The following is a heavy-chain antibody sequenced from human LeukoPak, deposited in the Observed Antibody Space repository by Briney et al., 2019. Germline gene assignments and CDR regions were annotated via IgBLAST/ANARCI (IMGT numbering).Heavy chain of an antibody. CDR2: LSSSSSYI. CDR3: ARSTFYYDSSGYSSGHFDY. J-gene: IGHJ4*02. V-gene: IGHV3-21*01. D-gene: IGHD3-22*01. CDR1: GFTFISYE. Sequence: GGSLRLSCAASGFTFISYEMNWVRQAPGKGLEWVSSLSSSSSYIYYADSVKGRFTISRDNAKKSLYLQMNSLRAEDTAVYYCARSTFYYDSSGYSSGHFDYWGQGTLVTVSS.